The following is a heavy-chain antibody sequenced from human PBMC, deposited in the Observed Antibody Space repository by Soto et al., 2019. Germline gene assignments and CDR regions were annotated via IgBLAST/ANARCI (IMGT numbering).Heavy chain of an antibody. Sequence: EVQLMETGGGLIQPGGSLRVSYAASGFTVSRNYMRWVRQAQGKGLEWVSVIYSGGSTYYADCVKGRFTISRDNSKVTLYLQIHILRSEDTAVYYCASDRDSSSAVPFGYYAMDFCGQGTTVTVSS. CDR2: IYSGGST. CDR3: ASDRDSSSAVPFGYYAMDF. V-gene: IGHV3-53*02. CDR1: GFTVSRNY. J-gene: IGHJ6*02. D-gene: IGHD6-6*01.